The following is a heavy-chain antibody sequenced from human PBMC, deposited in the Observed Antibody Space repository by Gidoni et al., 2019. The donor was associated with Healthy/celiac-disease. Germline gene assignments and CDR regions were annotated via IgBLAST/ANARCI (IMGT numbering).Heavy chain of an antibody. CDR1: GYTFTSYD. CDR2: MNPNSGNT. D-gene: IGHD3-10*01. Sequence: QVQLVQPGAEVKKPGASVKVSCKASGYTFTSYDINWVRQATGQGLEWMGWMNPNSGNTGYAQKFQGRVTMTRNTSISTAYMELSSLRSEDTAVYYCAREGPVMVRGVIIADAFDIWGQGTMVTVSS. J-gene: IGHJ3*02. CDR3: AREGPVMVRGVIIADAFDI. V-gene: IGHV1-8*01.